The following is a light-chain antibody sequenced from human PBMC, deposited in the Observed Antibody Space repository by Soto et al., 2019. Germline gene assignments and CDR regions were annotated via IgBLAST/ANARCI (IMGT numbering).Light chain of an antibody. CDR3: QQYNTWSLIT. CDR1: QSIGSN. V-gene: IGKV3-15*01. J-gene: IGKJ5*01. CDR2: GAS. Sequence: EIVMTQSPATLSVSPGDTDTLSCRASQSIGSNVGWYQQKPGQAPRLLIYGASTRATGISARFSGSGSGTEFSLTIISLQSEDLAVYYCQQYNTWSLITFGQGTRLEIK.